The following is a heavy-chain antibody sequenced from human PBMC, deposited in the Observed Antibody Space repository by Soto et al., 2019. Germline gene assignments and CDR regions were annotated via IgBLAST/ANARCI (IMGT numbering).Heavy chain of an antibody. CDR2: IGTAGDT. D-gene: IGHD3-3*01. J-gene: IGHJ6*02. V-gene: IGHV3-13*01. Sequence: GGSLRLSCAASGFTFSSYGMHWVRQATGKGLEWVSAIGTAGDTYYPGSVKGRFTISRENAKNSLYLQMNSLRAGDTAVYYCARGAVGNAIFSVVIHGMDVWGQGTTVTVSS. CDR3: ARGAVGNAIFSVVIHGMDV. CDR1: GFTFSSYG.